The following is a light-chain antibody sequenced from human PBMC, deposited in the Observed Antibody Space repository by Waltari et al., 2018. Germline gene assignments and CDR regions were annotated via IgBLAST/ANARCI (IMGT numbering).Light chain of an antibody. CDR3: SSYAGNYVA. J-gene: IGLJ2*01. Sequence: QSALPQPRSVSGPPGQSVTISCTGTRSDVGGYNFFSWYQQHQGTAPNLIISDVTKRPAGVPDRFSGSKSGNTASLTISGLQAEDEADYYCSSYAGNYVAFGGGTKLTVL. CDR1: RSDVGGYNF. V-gene: IGLV2-11*01. CDR2: DVT.